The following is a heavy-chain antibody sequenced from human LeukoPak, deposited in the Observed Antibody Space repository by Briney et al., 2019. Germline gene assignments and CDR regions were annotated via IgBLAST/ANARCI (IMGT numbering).Heavy chain of an antibody. CDR1: GGSISSYY. Sequence: SETLSLTCTVSGGSISSYYWSWIRQPAGKGLEWIGRIYTSGSTNYNPSLKSRVTMSVDTSKNQFSLKLSSVTAADTAVYYCARDQRDYDILTGYSDDAFDIWGQGTMVTVSS. CDR2: IYTSGST. D-gene: IGHD3-9*01. J-gene: IGHJ3*02. CDR3: ARDQRDYDILTGYSDDAFDI. V-gene: IGHV4-4*07.